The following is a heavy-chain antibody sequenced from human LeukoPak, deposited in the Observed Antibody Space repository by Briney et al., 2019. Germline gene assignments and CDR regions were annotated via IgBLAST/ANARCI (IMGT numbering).Heavy chain of an antibody. CDR2: INPSGGST. CDR3: ARWAMVSNREIDY. V-gene: IGHV1-46*01. J-gene: IGHJ4*02. D-gene: IGHD5-18*01. Sequence: ASVTVSCKASGYTFTSYYMHWVRQAPGQGLEWMGIINPSGGSTSYAQKFQGRVTMTRDMSTSTLYMELSSLRSEDTAVYYCARWAMVSNREIDYWGQGTLVTVSS. CDR1: GYTFTSYY.